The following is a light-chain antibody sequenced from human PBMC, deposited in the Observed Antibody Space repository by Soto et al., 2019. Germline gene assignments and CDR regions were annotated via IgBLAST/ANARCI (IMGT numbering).Light chain of an antibody. J-gene: IGLJ1*01. Sequence: QSVLTQPASVSGTPGQSITISCTGSNSDVGIYDFVSWYQHHPGRAPKLIVSEVSHRPSGVPNRSSGSKSGNTASLTISGLQSEDEADYYCISYTSDDVRYVFGTGTKVTVL. CDR2: EVS. V-gene: IGLV2-14*01. CDR1: NSDVGIYDF. CDR3: ISYTSDDVRYV.